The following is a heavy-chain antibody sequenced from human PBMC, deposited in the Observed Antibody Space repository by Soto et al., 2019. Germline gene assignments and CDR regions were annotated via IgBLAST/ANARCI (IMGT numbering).Heavy chain of an antibody. V-gene: IGHV3-23*01. CDR3: AKDPGSWSASDY. CDR2: ISGSGGST. J-gene: IGHJ4*02. Sequence: PGGSLSLSCAASGFPFSSYAMSWVRQAPGKGLEWVSAISGSGGSTYYADSVKGRFTISRDNSKNTLYLQMNSLRAEDTAVYYCAKDPGSWSASDYWGQGTLVTVSS. CDR1: GFPFSSYA. D-gene: IGHD6-13*01.